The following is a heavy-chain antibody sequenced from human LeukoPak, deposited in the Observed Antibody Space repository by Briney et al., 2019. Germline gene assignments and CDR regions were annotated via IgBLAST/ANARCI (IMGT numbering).Heavy chain of an antibody. Sequence: GGSLRLSCAASGFTFSSYGMHWVRQAPGKGLEWVAVISYDGSNKYYADSVKGRFTISRDNAKNTLYLQMSSLRVEDTAIYFCAKENWGKTAFDYWGQGTLVTVSS. CDR3: AKENWGKTAFDY. CDR1: GFTFSSYG. D-gene: IGHD7-27*01. CDR2: ISYDGSNK. V-gene: IGHV3-30*18. J-gene: IGHJ4*02.